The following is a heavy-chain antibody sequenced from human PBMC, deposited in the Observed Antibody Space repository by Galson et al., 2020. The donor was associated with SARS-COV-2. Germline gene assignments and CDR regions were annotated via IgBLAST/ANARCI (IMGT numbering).Heavy chain of an antibody. D-gene: IGHD3-10*02. Sequence: SETLSLTCTVSGDSISSSSSYWGWIRQPPGKGLEWVGTIYYSGVTYYNPSLRSRVTISVDTSKNQFSLNLSSVTAADTAVYYCAKSPTYYYVEWGQGTLVTVSS. V-gene: IGHV4-39*01. J-gene: IGHJ4*02. CDR3: AKSPTYYYVE. CDR2: IYYSGVT. CDR1: GDSISSSSSY.